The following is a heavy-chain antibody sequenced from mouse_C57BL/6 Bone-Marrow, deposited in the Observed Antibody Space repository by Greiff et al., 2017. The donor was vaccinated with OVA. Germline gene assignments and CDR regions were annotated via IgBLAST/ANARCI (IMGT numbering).Heavy chain of an antibody. J-gene: IGHJ3*01. D-gene: IGHD1-1*01. CDR1: GYTFTSYW. Sequence: QVQLQQPGAELVKPGASVKLSCKASGYTFTSYWMHWVKQRPGQGLEWIGMIHPNSGSTNYNEKFKSKATLTVDKSSSTAYMQLSSLTSEDSAVYYCARSNGSEAWFAYWGQGTLVTVSA. CDR3: ARSNGSEAWFAY. CDR2: IHPNSGST. V-gene: IGHV1-64*01.